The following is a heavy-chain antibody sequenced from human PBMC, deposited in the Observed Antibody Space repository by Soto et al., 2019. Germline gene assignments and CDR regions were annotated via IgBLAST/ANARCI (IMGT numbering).Heavy chain of an antibody. Sequence: QLQLQESGPGLVKPSETLSLTCTVSGGSISSSSYYWGWIRQPPGKGLEWIGSIYYSGSTYNNPSLKSRVTIPVDTSKNQFSLKLSSVTAADTAVYYCARHQALLSYYDILTETIEGPIDYWGQGTLVTVSS. CDR3: ARHQALLSYYDILTETIEGPIDY. J-gene: IGHJ4*02. CDR2: IYYSGST. V-gene: IGHV4-39*01. CDR1: GGSISSSSYY. D-gene: IGHD3-9*01.